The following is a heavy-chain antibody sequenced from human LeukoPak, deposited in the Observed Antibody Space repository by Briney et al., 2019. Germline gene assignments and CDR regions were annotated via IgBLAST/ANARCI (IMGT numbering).Heavy chain of an antibody. CDR1: GYTFTGYY. CDR2: INPNSGGT. V-gene: IGHV1-2*02. D-gene: IGHD4-17*01. J-gene: IGHJ4*02. Sequence: ASVKVSCKASGYTFTGYYMHWVRQAPGQGLEWMGWINPNSGGTNYAQKFQGRVTMTRDTSISTAYVELSRLRSDDTAVYYCARGDYGDYEPLGDYWGQGTLVTVSS. CDR3: ARGDYGDYEPLGDY.